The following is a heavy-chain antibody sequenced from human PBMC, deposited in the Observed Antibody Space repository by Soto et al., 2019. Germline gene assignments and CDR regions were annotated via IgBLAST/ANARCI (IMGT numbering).Heavy chain of an antibody. J-gene: IGHJ6*02. CDR2: IVVGSGNT. CDR3: AAAPRGYFDWLGYYYYGMDV. D-gene: IGHD3-9*01. Sequence: ASVKVSCKASGFTFTSSAVQWVRQARGQRLKWIGWIVVGSGNTNYAQKFQERVTITRDMSTSTAYMELSSLRSEDTAVYYCAAAPRGYFDWLGYYYYGMDVWGQGTTVTVSS. V-gene: IGHV1-58*01. CDR1: GFTFTSSA.